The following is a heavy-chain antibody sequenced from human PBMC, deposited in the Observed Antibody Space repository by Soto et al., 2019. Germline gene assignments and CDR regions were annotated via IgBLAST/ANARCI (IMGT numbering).Heavy chain of an antibody. J-gene: IGHJ4*02. V-gene: IGHV1-69*06. CDR2: IVVSSNTA. CDR3: ARASKRWEVHYYLDF. Sequence: QSGAEVKEPGSSVRVSCKVSGSTFNNFAFSWVRQAPGHGPEWMGGIVVSSNTADYSQRFQDRVTITADTSTSTPYRELGSLTFEDTAVDYCARASKRWEVHYYLDFWGQGTLGTVSS. D-gene: IGHD1-26*01. CDR1: GSTFNNFA.